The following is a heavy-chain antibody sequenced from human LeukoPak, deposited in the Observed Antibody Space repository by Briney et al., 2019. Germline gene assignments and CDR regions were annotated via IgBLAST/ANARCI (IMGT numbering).Heavy chain of an antibody. D-gene: IGHD1-1*01. CDR1: GFTFSSYG. CDR3: ARELENYYYMDV. Sequence: GGTLRLSCAASGFTFSSYGMSWVRQAPGEGLEWVSAISGSGGSTYYADSVKGRSTISRDNSKNTLYLQMNSLRAEDTAVYYCARELENYYYMDVWGKGTTVTVSS. J-gene: IGHJ6*03. V-gene: IGHV3-23*01. CDR2: ISGSGGST.